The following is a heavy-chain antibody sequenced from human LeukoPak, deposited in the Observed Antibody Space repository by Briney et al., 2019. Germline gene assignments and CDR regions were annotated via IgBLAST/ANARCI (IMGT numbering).Heavy chain of an antibody. Sequence: GGSLRLSCAASGFTFSTYAIHWVRQAPGKGLEWVAVISNDGSNKYYADSVKGRFTISRDNSKNTLNLQMNSLRAEDTAVYYCARVTLGFGRYFDLWGRGTLVTVSS. CDR3: ARVTLGFGRYFDL. J-gene: IGHJ2*01. V-gene: IGHV3-30*14. CDR2: ISNDGSNK. D-gene: IGHD3-10*01. CDR1: GFTFSTYA.